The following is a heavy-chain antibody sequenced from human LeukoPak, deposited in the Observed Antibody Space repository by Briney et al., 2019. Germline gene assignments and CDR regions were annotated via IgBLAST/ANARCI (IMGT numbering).Heavy chain of an antibody. Sequence: GGSLRLSCAASGFTVSSNYMSWVRQAPGTGLECVSVIDNGGNTYYADSVKGRFTISRDNSKNTLYLQMNSLRAEDTAVYYCARDPYSGAYGDTYYYFMDVWGKGTTVTISS. V-gene: IGHV3-53*01. CDR2: IDNGGNT. CDR3: ARDPYSGAYGDTYYYFMDV. D-gene: IGHD1-26*01. CDR1: GFTVSSNY. J-gene: IGHJ6*03.